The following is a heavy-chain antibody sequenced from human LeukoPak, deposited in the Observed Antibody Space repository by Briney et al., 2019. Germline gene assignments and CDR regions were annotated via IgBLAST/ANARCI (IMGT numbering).Heavy chain of an antibody. Sequence: GGSLRLSCAASGFTFSNYGMHWVRQAPGKGLEWVAFIRYDGSNKYYADSVKGRFTISRDNSKNTLYLQMNSLRPEDTAVYYCAKDSYCSSTSCYWTVDYWGQGTLVTVSS. CDR1: GFTFSNYG. J-gene: IGHJ4*02. V-gene: IGHV3-30*02. CDR3: AKDSYCSSTSCYWTVDY. D-gene: IGHD2-2*01. CDR2: IRYDGSNK.